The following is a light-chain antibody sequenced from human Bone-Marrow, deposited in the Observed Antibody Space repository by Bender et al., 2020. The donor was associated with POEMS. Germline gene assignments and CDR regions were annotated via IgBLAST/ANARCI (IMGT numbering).Light chain of an antibody. V-gene: IGLV1-44*01. CDR3: AAWEDSLNGWV. Sequence: QSVLTQPPSASGTPGQRVTISFSGISSNIGTNPVNWYQQLPGTAPKLLIYINNQRTSGVPDRFSGSKSGSSESLANSGHQSEDEADNYCAAWEDSLNGWVFGGGTKLTVL. CDR1: SSNIGTNP. J-gene: IGLJ3*02. CDR2: INN.